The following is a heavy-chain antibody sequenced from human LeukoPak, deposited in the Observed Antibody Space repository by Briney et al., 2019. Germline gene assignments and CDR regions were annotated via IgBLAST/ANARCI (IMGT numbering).Heavy chain of an antibody. V-gene: IGHV1-69*05. Sequence: SVKVSCKASGYTYTSYGISWVRQAPGQGLEWMGGIIPIFGTANYAQKLQGRVTITTDESTSSAYMELSSLRSEDTAVYYCARVRGNYYYYYMDVWGKGTTVTVSS. J-gene: IGHJ6*03. CDR3: ARVRGNYYYYYMDV. D-gene: IGHD3-16*01. CDR2: IIPIFGTA. CDR1: GYTYTSYG.